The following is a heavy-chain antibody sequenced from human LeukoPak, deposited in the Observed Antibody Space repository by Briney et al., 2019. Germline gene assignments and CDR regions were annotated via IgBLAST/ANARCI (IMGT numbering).Heavy chain of an antibody. V-gene: IGHV1-18*01. CDR1: GYTFTSYG. Sequence: ASVKVSCKASGYTFTSYGISWVRQAPGQGLEWMGWISAYNGNTNYAQKLQGRVTMTTDTSTSTAYMELRSLRSDDTAVCYCARGSLSVFGSSSGAFDIWGQGTMVTVSS. CDR3: ARGSLSVFGSSSGAFDI. CDR2: ISAYNGNT. J-gene: IGHJ3*02. D-gene: IGHD6-6*01.